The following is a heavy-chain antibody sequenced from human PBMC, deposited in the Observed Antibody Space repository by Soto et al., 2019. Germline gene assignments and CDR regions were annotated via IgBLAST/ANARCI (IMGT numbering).Heavy chain of an antibody. Sequence: GGSLRLSCAASGFTFSSYGMHWVRQAPGKGLEWVAVISYDGSNKYYADSVKGRFTISRDNSKNTLYVQMNSLRAEDTAVYYCTQNALPGPVAGPNWYDPWGQGTRDAVSS. J-gene: IGHJ5*02. CDR1: GFTFSSYG. CDR2: ISYDGSNK. D-gene: IGHD6-19*01. V-gene: IGHV3-30*18. CDR3: TQNALPGPVAGPNWYDP.